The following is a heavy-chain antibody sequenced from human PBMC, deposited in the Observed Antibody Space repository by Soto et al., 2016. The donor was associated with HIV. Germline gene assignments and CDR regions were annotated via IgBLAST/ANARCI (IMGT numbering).Heavy chain of an antibody. CDR3: AREHHSPAAGTGDAFDI. CDR2: ISYDGSNK. Sequence: VQLVESGGGVVQPGRSLRLSCAASGFTFSSYAMHWVRQAPGKGLEWVAVISYDGSNKYYADSVKGRFTISRDNSKNTLYLQMNSLRAEDTAVYYCAREHHSPAAGTGDAFDIVGQGTMVTVSS. D-gene: IGHD6-13*01. CDR1: GFTFSSYA. V-gene: IGHV3-30*04. J-gene: IGHJ3*02.